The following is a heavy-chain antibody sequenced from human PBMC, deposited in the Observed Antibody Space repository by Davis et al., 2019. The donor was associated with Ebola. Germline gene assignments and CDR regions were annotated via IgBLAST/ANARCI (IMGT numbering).Heavy chain of an antibody. V-gene: IGHV4-39*01. J-gene: IGHJ4*02. D-gene: IGHD6-6*01. CDR2: IFFSGNT. CDR3: ARSWGSSSPFDY. CDR1: GGSITSDIHY. Sequence: MPSETLSLTCTVSGGSITSDIHYWAWIRQPPGKGLEWIGSIFFSGNTYYNPSLKGRVSISVDTSRNQFSLKLTSVTAADTAVYYCARSWGSSSPFDYWGQGTLVTVSS.